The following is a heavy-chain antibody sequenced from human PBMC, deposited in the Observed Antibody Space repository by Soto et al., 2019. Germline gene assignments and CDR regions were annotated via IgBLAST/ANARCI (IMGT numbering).Heavy chain of an antibody. CDR2: IYPGDSDT. V-gene: IGHV5-51*01. CDR3: ARHGVEYGSGSFSIDY. CDR1: GYSFTSYW. D-gene: IGHD3-10*01. J-gene: IGHJ4*02. Sequence: EVQLVQSGAEVKKPGESLKISCKGSGYSFTSYWIGWVRQMPGKGLEWMGIIYPGDSDTRYSPSFQGQVTISADKSISTAYLQWSSLKASDTAMYYCARHGVEYGSGSFSIDYWGQGTLVTVSS.